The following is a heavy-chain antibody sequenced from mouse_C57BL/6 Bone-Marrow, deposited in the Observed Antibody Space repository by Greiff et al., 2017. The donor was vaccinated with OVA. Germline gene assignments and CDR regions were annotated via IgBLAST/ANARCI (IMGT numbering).Heavy chain of an antibody. J-gene: IGHJ1*03. CDR3: ARREYYGSSYWYFDV. CDR1: DYTFTSYG. CDR2: IYPRSGNT. D-gene: IGHD1-1*01. V-gene: IGHV1-81*01. Sequence: QVQLQQSGAELARPGASVKLSCKASDYTFTSYGISWVKQRTGQGLEWIGEIYPRSGNTYYNEKFKGKATLTADKSSSTAYMELRSLTSEDSAVYFCARREYYGSSYWYFDVWGTGTTVTVSS.